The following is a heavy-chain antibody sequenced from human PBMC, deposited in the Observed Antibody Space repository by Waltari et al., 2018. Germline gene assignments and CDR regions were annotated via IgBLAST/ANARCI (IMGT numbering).Heavy chain of an antibody. CDR2: IIPIFGTA. CDR3: ARGFIAAAAPFDY. CDR1: GGPFRSYA. V-gene: IGHV1-69*15. D-gene: IGHD6-13*01. Sequence: QVQLVQSGAEVKKPGSSVKVSCKASGGPFRSYAISWVRQPPGQGLGWMGRIIPIFGTANYAQKFQGRVTITADESTSTAYMELSSLRSEDTAVYYCARGFIAAAAPFDYWGQGTLVTVSS. J-gene: IGHJ4*02.